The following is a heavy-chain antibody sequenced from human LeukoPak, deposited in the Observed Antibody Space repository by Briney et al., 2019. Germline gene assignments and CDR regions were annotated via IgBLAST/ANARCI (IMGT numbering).Heavy chain of an antibody. J-gene: IGHJ6*03. Sequence: PSETLSLTRGVSGGSFSGYFWTWVRQSPGKGLEWMGEINHSGTTIYNPSFKSRVTISIDPSKHQVSLNMRSVTAADTAVYYCARGRNWQTFYHYCMDARGNGTTVTVSS. V-gene: IGHV4-34*01. D-gene: IGHD1-14*01. CDR3: ARGRNWQTFYHYCMDA. CDR1: GGSFSGYF. CDR2: INHSGTT.